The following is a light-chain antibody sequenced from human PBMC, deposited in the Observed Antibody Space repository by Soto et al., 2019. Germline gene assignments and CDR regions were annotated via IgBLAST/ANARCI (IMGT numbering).Light chain of an antibody. CDR2: AAS. CDR1: QDISNY. CDR3: QQYYSYPRT. Sequence: DIQMTQSPSSLSASVVDRVTITCQASQDISNYLNWYQQKPGKAPRFLIYAASTLQSGVPSRFSGSGSGTDFTLTISCLQSEDFATYYCQQYYSYPRTFGQGTKVDI. V-gene: IGKV1-16*01. J-gene: IGKJ1*01.